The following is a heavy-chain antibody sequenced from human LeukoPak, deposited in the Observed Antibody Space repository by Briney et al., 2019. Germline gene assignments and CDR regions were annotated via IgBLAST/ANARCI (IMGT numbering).Heavy chain of an antibody. CDR3: ARDGDDSSSSDV. CDR1: GFTFSSYS. J-gene: IGHJ6*04. D-gene: IGHD6-6*01. V-gene: IGHV3-21*01. CDR2: ISSSSSYI. Sequence: GGSLRLSCAASGFTFSSYSMNWVRQAPGKGLEWVSSISSSSSYIYYADSVKGRFTISRDNAKNSLYLQMNSLRAEDTAVYYCARDGDDSSSSDVWGKGTTVTVSS.